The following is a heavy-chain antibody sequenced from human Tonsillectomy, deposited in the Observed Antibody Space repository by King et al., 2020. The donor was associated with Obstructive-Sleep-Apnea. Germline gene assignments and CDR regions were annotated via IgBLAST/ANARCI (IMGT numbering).Heavy chain of an antibody. CDR3: ASIATYYDILTGDY. CDR1: GGSISGSSYY. V-gene: IGHV4-39*07. J-gene: IGHJ4*02. Sequence: LQLQESGPGLVKPSETLSLTCTVSGGSISGSSYYWGWIRQPPGKGLEWIGSIYYSGSTYYNPSLKSRVTISVDTSKNQFSLKLSSVTAADTAVYFCASIATYYDILTGDYWGQGTLVTVSS. D-gene: IGHD3-9*01. CDR2: IYYSGST.